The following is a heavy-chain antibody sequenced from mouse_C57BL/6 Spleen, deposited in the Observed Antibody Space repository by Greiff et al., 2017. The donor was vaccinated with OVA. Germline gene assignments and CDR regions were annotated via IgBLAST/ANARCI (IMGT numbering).Heavy chain of an antibody. J-gene: IGHJ1*03. V-gene: IGHV2-2*01. D-gene: IGHD2-2*01. Sequence: VKLVESGPGLVQPSQSLSITCTVSGFSLTSYGVHWVRQSPGKGLEWLGVIWSGGSTDYNAAFISRLSISKDNSKSQVFFKMNSLQADDTAIYYCARSTMVTHWYFDVWGTGTTVTVSS. CDR1: GFSLTSYG. CDR2: IWSGGST. CDR3: ARSTMVTHWYFDV.